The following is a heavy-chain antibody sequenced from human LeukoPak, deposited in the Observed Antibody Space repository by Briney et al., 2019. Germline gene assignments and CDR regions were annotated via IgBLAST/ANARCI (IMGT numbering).Heavy chain of an antibody. J-gene: IGHJ3*01. D-gene: IGHD2-2*01. Sequence: GGSLRLSCAASGFSFSTYGVTWVRQAPGKGLKWVAFISYDGIMKYFADSVKGRFTISRDNSKNTLYLQMDRLRPDDTAVYYCARVSAAAAHSYAFDVWGRGTLVTVSS. CDR1: GFSFSTYG. CDR2: ISYDGIMK. V-gene: IGHV3-30*01. CDR3: ARVSAAAAHSYAFDV.